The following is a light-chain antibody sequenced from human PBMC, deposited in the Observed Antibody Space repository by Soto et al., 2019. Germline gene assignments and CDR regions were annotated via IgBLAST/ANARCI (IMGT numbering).Light chain of an antibody. CDR2: DAS. Sequence: DIQMTQSPSTLSASVGDRVTITCRASQSISSWLAWYQKKPGKAPKLLIYDASSLESGVPSRLSGSGSGTEFTLAISSLQPDDCATYYCQQYNSYPYTFGQGTKLEIK. V-gene: IGKV1-5*01. J-gene: IGKJ2*01. CDR1: QSISSW. CDR3: QQYNSYPYT.